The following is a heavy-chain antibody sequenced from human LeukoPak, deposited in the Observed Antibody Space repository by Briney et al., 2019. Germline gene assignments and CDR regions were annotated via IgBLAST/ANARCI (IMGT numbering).Heavy chain of an antibody. V-gene: IGHV4-34*01. CDR3: AGGGRPNGGVGY. D-gene: IGHD3-16*01. J-gene: IGHJ4*02. Sequence: SETLSLTCAVYGGSFSGYYWSWIRQPPGKGLEWIGEINHSGSTNYNPSLKSRVTISVDTSKDQFSLKLSSVTAADTAVYYCAGGGRPNGGVGYWGQGTLVTVSS. CDR1: GGSFSGYY. CDR2: INHSGST.